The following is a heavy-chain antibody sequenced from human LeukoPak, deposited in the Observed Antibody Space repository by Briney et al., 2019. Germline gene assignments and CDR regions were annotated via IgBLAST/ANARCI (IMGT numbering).Heavy chain of an antibody. J-gene: IGHJ4*02. V-gene: IGHV3-48*02. CDR2: IRTTAEGAKYA. D-gene: IGHD3-9*01. CDR3: EDGIRYAFDY. CDR1: GFSFTDYP. Sequence: PGWSLRLSCATSGFSFTDYPMNRDRQAPGKGLAWISNIRTTAEGAKYAYYADSVKGRVTISRDDGKNTLYLHMNSLRDDDTVVYYGEDGIRYAFDYWGQGILVTVSS.